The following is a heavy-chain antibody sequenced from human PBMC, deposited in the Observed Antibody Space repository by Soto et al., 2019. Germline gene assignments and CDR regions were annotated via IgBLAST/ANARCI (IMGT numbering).Heavy chain of an antibody. CDR3: ARDLKGYCSGGSCYPYYYYYGMDV. V-gene: IGHV1-18*04. D-gene: IGHD2-15*01. CDR1: GYTFTSYG. J-gene: IGHJ6*02. CDR2: ISAYNGNT. Sequence: GGAVNVSCKASGYTFTSYGISWVRQAPGQGLEWMGWISAYNGNTNYAQKLQGRVTMTTDTSTSTAYMELRSLRSDDTAVYYCARDLKGYCSGGSCYPYYYYYGMDVWGQGTTVTVSS.